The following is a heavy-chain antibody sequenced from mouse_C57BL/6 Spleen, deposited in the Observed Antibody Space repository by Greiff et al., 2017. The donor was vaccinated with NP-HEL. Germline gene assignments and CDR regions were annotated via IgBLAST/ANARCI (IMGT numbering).Heavy chain of an antibody. Sequence: QVQLKQSGAELVKPGASVKISCKASGYAFSSYWMNWVKQRPGKGLEWIGQIYPGDGDTNYNGKFKGKATLTADKSSSTAYMQLSSLTSEDSAVYFCARASSGSYYFDYWGQGTTLTVSS. J-gene: IGHJ2*01. CDR1: GYAFSSYW. CDR3: ARASSGSYYFDY. V-gene: IGHV1-80*01. D-gene: IGHD3-2*02. CDR2: IYPGDGDT.